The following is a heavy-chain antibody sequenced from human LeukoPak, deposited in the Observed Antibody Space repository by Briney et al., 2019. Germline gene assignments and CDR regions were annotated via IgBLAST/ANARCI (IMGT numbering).Heavy chain of an antibody. J-gene: IGHJ5*02. Sequence: SETLSLTCTVSGGSISSYYWSWIRQPAGKGLEWIGRIYTSGSTNYNPSLTRRVTMSVDTSKNQFSLTLSSVTAADTAVYYCARVKSFGGAAGFRWFDPWGQGTLVTVSS. D-gene: IGHD6-13*01. CDR3: ARVKSFGGAAGFRWFDP. CDR2: IYTSGST. CDR1: GGSISSYY. V-gene: IGHV4-4*07.